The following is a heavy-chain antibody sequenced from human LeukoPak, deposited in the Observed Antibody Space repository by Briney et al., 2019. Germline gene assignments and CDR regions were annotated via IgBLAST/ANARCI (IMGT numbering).Heavy chain of an antibody. D-gene: IGHD3/OR15-3a*01. CDR3: ARSRDWDPFDY. CDR1: GYTFTSYY. CDR2: INPSGGST. Sequence: ASVKVSCKASGYTFTSYYMHWVRQAPGQGLEWMGIINPSGGSTSYAQKFQGRVTMTRDMSTSTAYMELSSLRSEDTAVYYCARSRDWDPFDYWGQGTLVTVSS. J-gene: IGHJ4*02. V-gene: IGHV1-46*01.